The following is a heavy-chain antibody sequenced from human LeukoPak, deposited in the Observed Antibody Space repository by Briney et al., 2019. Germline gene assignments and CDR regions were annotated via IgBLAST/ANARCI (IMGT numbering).Heavy chain of an antibody. CDR2: INHSGIT. V-gene: IGHV4-34*01. CDR1: GGSISSYY. D-gene: IGHD3-16*01. Sequence: SETLSLTCTVSGGSISSYYWTWIRQPPGKGLEWIGEINHSGITNYNSSLKSRVTISVDTSKNQFSLKLSSVTAADTAVYYCARQGSADEKTFAYDYWGQGNLVTVSS. J-gene: IGHJ4*02. CDR3: ARQGSADEKTFAYDY.